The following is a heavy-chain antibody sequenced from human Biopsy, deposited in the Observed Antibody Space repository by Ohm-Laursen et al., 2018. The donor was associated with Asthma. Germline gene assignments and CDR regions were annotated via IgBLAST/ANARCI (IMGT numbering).Heavy chain of an antibody. J-gene: IGHJ4*02. CDR3: ARKAGSCISRTCYSLDF. Sequence: ASVKVSCKSLGGTFNTYVIGWARQAPGQGLEWMGWINSVFGTTTYPQKFQDRVTITADDSTSTVYMELSSLRSEDTAVYYCARKAGSCISRTCYSLDFWGQGTLVTVSS. CDR1: GGTFNTYV. V-gene: IGHV1-69*13. CDR2: INSVFGTT. D-gene: IGHD2-2*01.